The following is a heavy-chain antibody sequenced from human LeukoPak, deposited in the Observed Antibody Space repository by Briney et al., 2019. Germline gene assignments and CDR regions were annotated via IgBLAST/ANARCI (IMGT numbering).Heavy chain of an antibody. J-gene: IGHJ4*02. CDR2: ISGRNNGEYT. CDR1: GFTFSTYA. Sequence: GGSLRLSCAASGFTFSTYAMSWVRQTPGKGLEWVSSISGRNNGEYTYYADSVEGRFTISRDSSKNTVYLHMNSLRGEDTAVYYCARGTSGAYYQFDYWGQGALVTVSS. V-gene: IGHV3-23*01. CDR3: ARGTSGAYYQFDY. D-gene: IGHD1-26*01.